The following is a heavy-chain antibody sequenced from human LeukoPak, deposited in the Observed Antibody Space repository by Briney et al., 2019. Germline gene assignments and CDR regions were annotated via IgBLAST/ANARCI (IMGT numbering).Heavy chain of an antibody. J-gene: IGHJ1*01. CDR2: IYISGNT. Sequence: SETLSLTCAVSGGSITNWYWSWIRQSAGKGLEWIGRIYISGNTNYNPSLKSRVTISVDTSRNQVSLKLTSVTAADTAVYYCARDSSSSRFLKYFQHWGQGTLVTVSS. CDR3: ARDSSSSRFLKYFQH. D-gene: IGHD6-6*01. CDR1: GGSITNWY. V-gene: IGHV4-4*07.